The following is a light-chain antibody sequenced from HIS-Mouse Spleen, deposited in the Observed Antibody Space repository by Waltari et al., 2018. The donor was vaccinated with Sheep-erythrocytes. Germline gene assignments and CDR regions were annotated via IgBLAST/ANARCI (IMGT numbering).Light chain of an antibody. CDR2: EGS. CDR3: SSYAGSNNWV. J-gene: IGLJ3*02. V-gene: IGLV2-8*01. CDR1: SSDVGGYNY. Sequence: QSALTQPPSASGSPGQSVTISCTGTSSDVGGYNYVSWYQQHPGKAPKLMIEEGSKRPAGVPDRFSGSKSGNTASLTVSGLQAEDEADYYCSSYAGSNNWVFGGGTKLTVL.